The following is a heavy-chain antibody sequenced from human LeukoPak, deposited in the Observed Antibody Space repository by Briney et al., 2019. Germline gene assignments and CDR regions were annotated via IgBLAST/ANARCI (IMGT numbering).Heavy chain of an antibody. CDR3: ARDDARYSYGRIYYYGMDV. CDR1: GFTFSSYS. V-gene: IGHV3-21*01. D-gene: IGHD5-18*01. CDR2: ISSSSSYI. Sequence: GGSLRLSCAASGFTFSSYSMNWVRQAPGKGLEWVSSISSSSSYIYSADSVKGRFTISRDNAKNLLYLQMNSLRAEDTAVYYCARDDARYSYGRIYYYGMDVWGQGTTVTVSS. J-gene: IGHJ6*02.